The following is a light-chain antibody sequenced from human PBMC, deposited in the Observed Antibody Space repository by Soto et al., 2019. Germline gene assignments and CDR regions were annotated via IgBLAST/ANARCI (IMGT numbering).Light chain of an antibody. CDR2: DVS. J-gene: IGLJ1*01. CDR3: SSYTTSNTRQIV. V-gene: IGLV2-14*01. CDR1: SSDVGGYNY. Sequence: QSVLTQPASVSGSPGQSITISCTGNSSDVGGYNYVSWYQQHPGKAPKFMIYDVSNRPSGVSNRFSGSKSGNTASLTISGLQAEHEADYYCSSYTTSNTRQIVFGTGTKVTVL.